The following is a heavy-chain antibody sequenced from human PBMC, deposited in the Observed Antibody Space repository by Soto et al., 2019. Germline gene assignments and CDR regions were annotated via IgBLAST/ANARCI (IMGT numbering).Heavy chain of an antibody. J-gene: IGHJ6*03. CDR1: GFTFSSYW. V-gene: IGHV3-7*01. D-gene: IGHD1-7*01. Sequence: GGSLRLSCAASGFTFSSYWMSWVRQAPGKGLEWVANIKQDGSEKYYVDSVKGRFTISRDNAKNSLYLQMNSLRAEDTAVYYCARVRLELRYYYYYYMEVWGKGTTVTVSS. CDR3: ARVRLELRYYYYYYMEV. CDR2: IKQDGSEK.